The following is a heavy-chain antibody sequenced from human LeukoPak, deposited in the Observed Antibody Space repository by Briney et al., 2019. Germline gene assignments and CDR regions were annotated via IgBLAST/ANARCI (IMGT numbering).Heavy chain of an antibody. CDR1: GFTFSSYA. D-gene: IGHD3-3*01. CDR3: ARGGYDFWKWFDP. V-gene: IGHV3-30*04. Sequence: GGSLRLSCAASGFTFSSYAMHWVRQAPGKGLEWVAVISYDGSNKYYADSVKGRFTISRDNSKNTLYLQMNSLRAEDTAVYYCARGGYDFWKWFDPWDQGTLVTVSS. CDR2: ISYDGSNK. J-gene: IGHJ5*02.